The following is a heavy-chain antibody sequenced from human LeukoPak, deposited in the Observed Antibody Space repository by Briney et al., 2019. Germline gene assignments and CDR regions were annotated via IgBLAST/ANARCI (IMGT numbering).Heavy chain of an antibody. CDR2: VNHSGST. Sequence: SETLSLTWAVYGXSFSDYSRSWIRQPPGKGLEWIGEVNHSGSTNYNPSLKSRVTISLDTSKNQFSLRLSSVTAPDTAVYYCAGTRQGWLPQYYFDYWGQGTLVTVSS. CDR3: AGTRQGWLPQYYFDY. CDR1: GXSFSDYS. J-gene: IGHJ4*02. D-gene: IGHD5-12*01. V-gene: IGHV4-34*01.